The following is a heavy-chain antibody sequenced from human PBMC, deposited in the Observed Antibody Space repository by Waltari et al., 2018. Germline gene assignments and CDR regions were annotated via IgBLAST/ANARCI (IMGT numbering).Heavy chain of an antibody. V-gene: IGHV4-59*01. D-gene: IGHD4-4*01. CDR3: ARADVTSPYYYYGLDV. Sequence: QVQLQESGPGLVKPSETLPLTCTVSGGSISIYQWSWIRQPPGRGLEWIGYLHDSGSTNYNPSLKSRVTISVDKSKNQFSLKLRSVTTADTAVYYCARADVTSPYYYYGLDVWGQGTTVTVSS. CDR1: GGSISIYQ. CDR2: LHDSGST. J-gene: IGHJ6*02.